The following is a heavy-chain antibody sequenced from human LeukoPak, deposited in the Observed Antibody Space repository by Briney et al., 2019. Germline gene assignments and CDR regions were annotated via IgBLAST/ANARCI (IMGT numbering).Heavy chain of an antibody. Sequence: PGGSLRLSCAASGFTFSSYAMSWVRQAPGKGLEWVSTIGGSGGATYYADSVKGRFTISRDNSKNTLDLHMNGLRVEDTAVYYCTKGGSSRSRWDYWGQGALVTVSS. CDR2: IGGSGGAT. J-gene: IGHJ4*02. CDR1: GFTFSSYA. CDR3: TKGGSSRSRWDY. D-gene: IGHD6-13*01. V-gene: IGHV3-23*01.